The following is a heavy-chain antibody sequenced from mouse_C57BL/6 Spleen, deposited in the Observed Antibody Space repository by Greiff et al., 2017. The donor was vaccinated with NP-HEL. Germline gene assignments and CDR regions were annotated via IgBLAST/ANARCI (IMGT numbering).Heavy chain of an antibody. V-gene: IGHV1-7*01. D-gene: IGHD1-1*01. CDR2: INPSSGYT. CDR1: GYTFTSYW. CDR3: ARSGTTVVGAMDY. Sequence: VQLVESGAELAKPGASVKLSCKASGYTFTSYWMPWVKPRPGQGLDWIGYINPSSGYTKYNQKFKDKATLTADKSSSTAYMQLSSLTYEDSAVYYCARSGTTVVGAMDYWGQGTSVTVSS. J-gene: IGHJ4*01.